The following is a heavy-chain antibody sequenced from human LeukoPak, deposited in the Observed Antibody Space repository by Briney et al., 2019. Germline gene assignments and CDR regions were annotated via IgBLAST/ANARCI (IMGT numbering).Heavy chain of an antibody. J-gene: IGHJ6*03. Sequence: PSETLSLTCTVSGYSISSGYYWGWIRQPPGQGLEWIGSIYHSGSTYYNPSLKSRVTISVDTSKNQFSLKLSSVTAADTAVYYCARALSDYVWGSYRQIYYYYYYMDVWGKGTTVTVSS. CDR2: IYHSGST. CDR3: ARALSDYVWGSYRQIYYYYYYMDV. V-gene: IGHV4-38-2*02. CDR1: GYSISSGYY. D-gene: IGHD3-16*02.